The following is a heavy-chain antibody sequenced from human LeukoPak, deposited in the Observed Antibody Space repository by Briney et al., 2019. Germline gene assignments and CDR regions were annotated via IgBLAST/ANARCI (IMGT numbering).Heavy chain of an antibody. V-gene: IGHV4-38-2*02. J-gene: IGHJ4*02. D-gene: IGHD3-3*01. CDR1: GYSISSGYY. Sequence: KSSETLSLTCTVSGYSISSGYYWGWIRQPPGKGLEWIGSIYHSGSTYYNPSLKSRVTISVDTSKNQFSLKESSVTAADTAVYYCARGGVADHDYWGQGTLVTVSS. CDR3: ARGGVADHDY. CDR2: IYHSGST.